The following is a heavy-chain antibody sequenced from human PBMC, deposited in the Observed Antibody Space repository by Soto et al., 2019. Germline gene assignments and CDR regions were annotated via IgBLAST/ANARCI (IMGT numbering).Heavy chain of an antibody. Sequence: ASVKVSCKASGFTFTSSAMQWVRQARGQRLEWIGWIVVGSGNTNYAQKFQERVTITRDMSTSTAYMELSSLRSEDTAVYYCAAHKHYYDSSGYYYFDYWGQGTLVTVSS. CDR3: AAHKHYYDSSGYYYFDY. V-gene: IGHV1-58*02. CDR2: IVVGSGNT. J-gene: IGHJ4*02. D-gene: IGHD3-22*01. CDR1: GFTFTSSA.